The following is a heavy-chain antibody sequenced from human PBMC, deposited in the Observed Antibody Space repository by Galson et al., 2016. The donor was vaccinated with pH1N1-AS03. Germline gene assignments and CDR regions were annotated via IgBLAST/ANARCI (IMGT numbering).Heavy chain of an antibody. V-gene: IGHV2-5*02. CDR3: AHRPSSWPYWCFDL. Sequence: PALVKPTQTLTLTCTFSGFSLSTSGVAVGWIRQPPGKALECLALIHWDDDKHYSPSLKSRLTITKDTSKNQVVLTMTNMDPVDTATYYCAHRPSSWPYWCFDLWGRGTLVTVSS. CDR2: IHWDDDK. D-gene: IGHD6-13*01. CDR1: GFSLSTSGVA. J-gene: IGHJ2*01.